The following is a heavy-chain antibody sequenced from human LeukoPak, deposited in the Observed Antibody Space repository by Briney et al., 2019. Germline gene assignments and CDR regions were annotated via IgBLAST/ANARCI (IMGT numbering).Heavy chain of an antibody. J-gene: IGHJ4*02. CDR2: LYDNGST. CDR1: GGPISGDNW. Sequence: PSETLPLSCAVPGGPISGDNWWTWVRQPPGKGREWLAELYDNGSTNYNPSLKSRVTISVDKSKNQFSLKLSSVTAADTAVYYCARKTGTVAGTFDYWGQGTLVTVSS. V-gene: IGHV4-4*02. D-gene: IGHD6-19*01. CDR3: ARKTGTVAGTFDY.